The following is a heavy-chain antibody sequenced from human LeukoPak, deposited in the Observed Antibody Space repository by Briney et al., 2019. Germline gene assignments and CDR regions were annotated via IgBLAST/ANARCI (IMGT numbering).Heavy chain of an antibody. CDR3: ARDAGAFDI. CDR1: GGSISSGDYY. D-gene: IGHD6-13*01. V-gene: IGHV4-30-4*01. J-gene: IGHJ3*02. Sequence: SQALSLTCTVSGGSISSGDYYWSWIRQPPGKGLEWIGYINYSGSTYYNPSLKSRVTISVDTSKNQFSLKLSSVTAAGTAVYYCARDAGAFDIWGQGTMVTVSS. CDR2: INYSGST.